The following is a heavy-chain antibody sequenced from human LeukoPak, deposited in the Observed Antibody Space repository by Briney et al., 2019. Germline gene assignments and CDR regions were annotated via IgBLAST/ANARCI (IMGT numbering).Heavy chain of an antibody. CDR2: ISSNGGST. J-gene: IGHJ4*02. V-gene: IGHV3-64D*09. CDR3: VITSATGPIDY. Sequence: GGSLRLSCSASGLTFSFYAMHWARQAPGKGLEYVSAISSNGGSTYYADSVKGRFTISRDNSKNTLYLQMSSLRAEDTAVYYCVITSATGPIDYWGQGTLVTVSS. CDR1: GLTFSFYA.